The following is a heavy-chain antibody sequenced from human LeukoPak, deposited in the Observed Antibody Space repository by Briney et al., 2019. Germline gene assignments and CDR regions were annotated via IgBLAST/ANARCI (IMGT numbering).Heavy chain of an antibody. CDR1: GYTFTWYY. D-gene: IGHD3-16*01. J-gene: IGHJ6*03. Sequence: GASMKVSCKASGYTFTWYYLHWVRQAPGQGLEWMGWINPNSGDTNYAQKFQDRVTMTRDTSITTAYMELSSLRSDDTAVYYCARQGFEYYYYYMDVWGKGTTVTVSS. CDR2: INPNSGDT. V-gene: IGHV1-2*02. CDR3: ARQGFEYYYYYMDV.